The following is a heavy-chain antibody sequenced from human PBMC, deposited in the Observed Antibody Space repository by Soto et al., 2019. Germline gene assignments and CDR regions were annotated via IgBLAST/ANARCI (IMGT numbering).Heavy chain of an antibody. CDR1: GFPFSNYA. D-gene: IGHD2-15*01. J-gene: IGHJ5*02. CDR3: AKDLTYGGNVGHWFDP. Sequence: GGSLRLSCAASGFPFSNYAMSWVRQAPGKGLEWVSAISGSGGSTYYADSVKGRFTISRDNSKNILYLQMNSLRAEDTALYYCAKDLTYGGNVGHWFDPWGQGTLVTVS. CDR2: ISGSGGST. V-gene: IGHV3-23*01.